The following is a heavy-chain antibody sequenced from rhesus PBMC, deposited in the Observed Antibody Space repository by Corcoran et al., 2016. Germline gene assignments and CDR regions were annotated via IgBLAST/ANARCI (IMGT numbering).Heavy chain of an antibody. CDR3: TSEYSNYPYGLDS. Sequence: EVQLVESGGGLVQPGGSLRLSCAASGFTFSSYDMNWVRQALGKGLEWFSSISKTGKTIEYADYVKGRFTISRDNAKNSLSLQMNSLKTEDTAVYYCTSEYSNYPYGLDSWGQGVVVTVSS. D-gene: IGHD4-23*01. CDR1: GFTFSSYD. V-gene: IGHV3S4*01. J-gene: IGHJ6*01. CDR2: ISKTGKTI.